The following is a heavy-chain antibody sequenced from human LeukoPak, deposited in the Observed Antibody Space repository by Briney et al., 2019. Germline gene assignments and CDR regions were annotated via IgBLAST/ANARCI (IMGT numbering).Heavy chain of an antibody. Sequence: PSETLSLTCTVSGGSISSSSYYWGWIRQPPGKGLEWIGSVYYTGSTYYNPSLKSRVTISVDTSKNQFSLKLSSVTAADTAVYYCARGLTGGEYYFDYWGQGTLVTVSS. CDR3: ARGLTGGEYYFDY. J-gene: IGHJ4*02. CDR1: GGSISSSSYY. D-gene: IGHD7-27*01. V-gene: IGHV4-39*07. CDR2: VYYTGST.